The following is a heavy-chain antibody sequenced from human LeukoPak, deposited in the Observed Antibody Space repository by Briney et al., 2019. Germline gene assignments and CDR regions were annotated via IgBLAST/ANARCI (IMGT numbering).Heavy chain of an antibody. CDR2: IIPIFGTA. V-gene: IGHV1-69*05. J-gene: IGHJ6*03. Sequence: SSVKVSCKASGGTFSSYAISWVRQAPGQGLEWMGGIIPIFGTANYAQKLQGRVTTTTDESTSTAYMELSSLRSEDTAVYYCARVIAAAGTGYYYYMDVWGKGTTVTVSS. CDR3: ARVIAAAGTGYYYYMDV. D-gene: IGHD6-13*01. CDR1: GGTFSSYA.